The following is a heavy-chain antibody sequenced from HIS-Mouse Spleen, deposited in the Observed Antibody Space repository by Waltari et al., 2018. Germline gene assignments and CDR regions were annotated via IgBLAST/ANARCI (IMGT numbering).Heavy chain of an antibody. CDR2: IYYSGRT. D-gene: IGHD1-26*01. Sequence: QLQLQESGPGLVKPSETLSLTCTVSGGSISSSSYYWGGIRQPPGKGLEWIGSIYYSGRTYYNPSLKSRVTISVDTSKNQFSLKLSSVTAADTAVYYCARDRELYFDYWGQGTLVTVSS. CDR3: ARDRELYFDY. CDR1: GGSISSSSYY. V-gene: IGHV4-39*07. J-gene: IGHJ4*02.